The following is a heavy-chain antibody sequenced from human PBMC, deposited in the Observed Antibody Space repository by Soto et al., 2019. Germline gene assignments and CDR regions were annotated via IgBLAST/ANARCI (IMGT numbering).Heavy chain of an antibody. CDR3: TTDPIIVLRGLVKET. J-gene: IGHJ5*02. Sequence: EVQLVESGGGLVKPGGSLRLSCAASGFTFTNAWMNWVRQAPGKGLEWVGRIKSITYGGTTDHAAPVKGRFTISRDDSKNTLYLQMNSLKTEDTAMYYCTTDPIIVLRGLVKETWGQGTLVTVSS. D-gene: IGHD3-10*01. CDR1: GFTFTNAW. CDR2: IKSITYGGTT. V-gene: IGHV3-15*07.